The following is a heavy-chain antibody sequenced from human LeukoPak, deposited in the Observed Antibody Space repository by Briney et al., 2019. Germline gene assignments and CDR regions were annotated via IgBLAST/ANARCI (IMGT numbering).Heavy chain of an antibody. Sequence: PGGSLRLSCAASGFTFITSGMNWVRQAPGKGLEWVSPISSSSSFIYYADSVKGRFTISRDNAKNSLYLQMNSLRADDTAVYYCARDYCTGGSCYSYFDFWGQGTLVTVSS. D-gene: IGHD2-15*01. J-gene: IGHJ4*02. CDR3: ARDYCTGGSCYSYFDF. CDR2: ISSSSSFI. V-gene: IGHV3-21*01. CDR1: GFTFITSG.